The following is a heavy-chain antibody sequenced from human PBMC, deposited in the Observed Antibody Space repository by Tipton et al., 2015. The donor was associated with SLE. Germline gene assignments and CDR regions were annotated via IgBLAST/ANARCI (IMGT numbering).Heavy chain of an antibody. CDR3: ARGRDSYGTNSVMDV. CDR1: GYTFNSYY. Sequence: VQLVQSGAEVKKPGASEKVSCKASGYTFNSYYMHWMRQAPGHGLEWMGIINPNGGGTSYAQKFQGRVTMTRDTYTTTVYMELTSRSSEDRAVYYCARGRDSYGTNSVMDVWGQGTTVTVSS. D-gene: IGHD5-18*01. CDR2: INPNGGGT. J-gene: IGHJ6*02. V-gene: IGHV1-46*02.